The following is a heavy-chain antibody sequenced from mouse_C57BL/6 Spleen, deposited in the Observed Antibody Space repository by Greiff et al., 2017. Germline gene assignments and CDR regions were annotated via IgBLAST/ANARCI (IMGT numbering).Heavy chain of an antibody. J-gene: IGHJ2*01. CDR3: AAGGYCGSSSDY. CDR1: GYTFTSYW. D-gene: IGHD1-1*01. V-gene: IGHV1-69*01. CDR2: IDSSDSYT. Sequence: QVQLQQPGAELVMPGASVKLSCKASGYTFTSYWMHWVKQRPGQGLEWIGEIDSSDSYTNYNQKFKGKSTLTVDKSSSTAYMQLSSLTSEDSAVYYCAAGGYCGSSSDYWGQGTTLTVSS.